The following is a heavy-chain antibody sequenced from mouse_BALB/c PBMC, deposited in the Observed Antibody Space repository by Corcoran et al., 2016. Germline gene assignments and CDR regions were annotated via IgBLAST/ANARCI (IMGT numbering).Heavy chain of an antibody. CDR1: GYTVSNYG. CDR2: INTYTGEP. J-gene: IGHJ4*01. V-gene: IGHV9-1*02. CDR3: ARWLLRYSAMDY. D-gene: IGHD2-3*01. Sequence: QMQLVQSGRELEKPGETVKISCKASGYTVSNYGMNWVMQAQGKGVRWMGWINTYTGEPTYADDIKGRFAFSLETSARTADLQINNLKDEDMATYFCARWLLRYSAMDYCGQGTSVTVSS.